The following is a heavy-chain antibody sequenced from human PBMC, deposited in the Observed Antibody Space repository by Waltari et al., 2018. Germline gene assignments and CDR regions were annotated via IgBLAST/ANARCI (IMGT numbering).Heavy chain of an antibody. CDR2: IIPIFGTA. J-gene: IGHJ6*02. CDR1: GGTFSSYA. V-gene: IGHV1-69*01. D-gene: IGHD4-4*01. CDR3: ARRESYSNYGDYGMDV. Sequence: QVQLVQSGAEVKKPGSSVKVSCKASGGTFSSYAISWVRQAPGQGLEWMGGIIPIFGTANYAQKFQGRGTITADESTSTAYMELSSLRSEDTAVYYCARRESYSNYGDYGMDVWGQGTTVTVSS.